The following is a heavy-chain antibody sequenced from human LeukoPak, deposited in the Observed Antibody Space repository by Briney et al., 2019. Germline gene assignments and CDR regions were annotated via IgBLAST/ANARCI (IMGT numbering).Heavy chain of an antibody. D-gene: IGHD2-21*02. CDR3: ANLTH. Sequence: EGSLRLSCVATGFSFSNYSMHWVRQAPGKGLEWVSYISRTGNIVYYADSVKGRFTISRDNAEDSLFLQMDSLRDEDTAVYYCANLTHWGQGILVTVSS. CDR1: GFSFSNYS. CDR2: ISRTGNIV. J-gene: IGHJ4*02. V-gene: IGHV3-48*02.